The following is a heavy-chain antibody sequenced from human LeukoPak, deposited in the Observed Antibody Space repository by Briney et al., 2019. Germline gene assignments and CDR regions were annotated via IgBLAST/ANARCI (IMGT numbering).Heavy chain of an antibody. V-gene: IGHV3-74*01. CDR3: VSFYETY. CDR2: INSDGSWT. CDR1: GNYW. D-gene: IGHD2/OR15-2a*01. Sequence: GGSLRLSCAASGNYWMHWVRQAPGKGLVWVSHINSDGSWTSYADSVKGRFTISKDNAKNTVYLQMNSLRAEDTAVYYCVSFYETYWGRGTLVTVAS. J-gene: IGHJ4*02.